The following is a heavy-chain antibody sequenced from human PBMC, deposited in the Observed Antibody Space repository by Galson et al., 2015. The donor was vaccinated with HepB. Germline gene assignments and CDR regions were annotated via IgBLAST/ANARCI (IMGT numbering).Heavy chain of an antibody. CDR3: ARSRYYYGSGSYYPLACAFDI. CDR2: INHSGST. Sequence: LSLTCAVYGGSFSGYYWSWIRQPPGKRLEWIGEINHSGSTNYNPSLKSRVTISVDTSKNQFSLKLSSVTAADTAVYYCARSRYYYGSGSYYPLACAFDIWGQGTMVTVSS. CDR1: GGSFSGYY. J-gene: IGHJ3*02. V-gene: IGHV4-34*01. D-gene: IGHD3-10*01.